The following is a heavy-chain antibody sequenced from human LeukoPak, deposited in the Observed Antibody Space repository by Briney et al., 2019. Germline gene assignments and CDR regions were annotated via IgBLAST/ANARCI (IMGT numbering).Heavy chain of an antibody. D-gene: IGHD3-22*01. V-gene: IGHV1-69*04. Sequence: ASVKVSCKASGGTFSSYAISWVRQAPGQGLEWMGRIIPILGIANYAQKFQGRVTITADKSTSTAYMELSSLRSEDTAVYYCARGGRSGYYQSWGQGTLVTVSS. CDR2: IIPILGIA. CDR3: ARGGRSGYYQS. J-gene: IGHJ4*02. CDR1: GGTFSSYA.